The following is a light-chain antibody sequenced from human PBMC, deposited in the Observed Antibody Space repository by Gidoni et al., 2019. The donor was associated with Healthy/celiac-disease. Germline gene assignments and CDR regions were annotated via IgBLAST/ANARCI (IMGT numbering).Light chain of an antibody. V-gene: IGKV3-15*01. CDR3: QQYNNWPG. CDR2: GAS. Sequence: EIVMTQSPATLSVSPGERATLSCRASQSISINLAWYQQKPGQAPRLLIYGASTRATGIPARFSGSGSGTEFTLTISSLQAEDVAVYYCQQYNNWPGFGQGTKLEIK. CDR1: QSISIN. J-gene: IGKJ2*03.